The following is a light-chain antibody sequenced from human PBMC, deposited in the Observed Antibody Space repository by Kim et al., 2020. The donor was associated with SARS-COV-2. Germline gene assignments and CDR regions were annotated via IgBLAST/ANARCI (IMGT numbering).Light chain of an antibody. CDR2: YDS. CDR1: SIGSKS. J-gene: IGLJ2*01. CDR3: QVWDSSSDHRVV. V-gene: IGLV3-21*04. Sequence: PGKTARVSCGGNSIGSKSVHWYQQKSGQAPLLVISYDSDRPSGIPERFSGSNSGNTATLTISRVEAGDEADYYCQVWDSSSDHRVVFGGGTHLTVL.